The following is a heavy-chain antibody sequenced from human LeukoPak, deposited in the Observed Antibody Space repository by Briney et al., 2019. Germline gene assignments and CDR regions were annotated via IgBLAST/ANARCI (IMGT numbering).Heavy chain of an antibody. V-gene: IGHV4-4*07. CDR3: AGVPWHYDTSGYYLNAFDI. CDR2: IYPSGS. J-gene: IGHJ3*02. CDR1: GASISGYH. D-gene: IGHD3-22*01. Sequence: PSETLSLTCTVSGASISGYHWSWVRQPAGKGVQWIGRIYPSGSDYNPSLKRRGTISVDKAKNQWSLKLRAVTAADTAVYYCAGVPWHYDTSGYYLNAFDIWGQGTVVTVSS.